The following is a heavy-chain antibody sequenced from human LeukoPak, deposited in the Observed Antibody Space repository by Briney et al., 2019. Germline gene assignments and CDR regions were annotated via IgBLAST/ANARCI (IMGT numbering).Heavy chain of an antibody. D-gene: IGHD5-18*01. CDR1: GGSISSSNW. V-gene: IGHV4-4*02. Sequence: SGTLSLTCAVSGGSISSSNWWSWVRQPPGMGLEWIGEIYHSGSTNYNPSLKSRVTISVDKSKNQFSLKLSSVTAADTAVYYCARDLDTAMAPGYFDYWGQGTLVTVSS. CDR2: IYHSGST. J-gene: IGHJ4*02. CDR3: ARDLDTAMAPGYFDY.